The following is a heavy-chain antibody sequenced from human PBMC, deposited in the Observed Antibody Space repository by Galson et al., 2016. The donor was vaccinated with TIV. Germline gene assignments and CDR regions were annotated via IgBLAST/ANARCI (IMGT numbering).Heavy chain of an antibody. Sequence: AVKVSCKGSGYTFTDYFIHWVRQAPGQGLEWVGRISPNSGVTKYADILQGRVTVTTDTSTNTAYMELWNLRSDDTAVYYCARPGYTYGLVGLPSSFWYLDLWGRGTLTTVPS. CDR1: GYTFTDYF. D-gene: IGHD5-18*01. CDR2: ISPNSGVT. J-gene: IGHJ2*01. V-gene: IGHV1-2*06. CDR3: ARPGYTYGLVGLPSSFWYLDL.